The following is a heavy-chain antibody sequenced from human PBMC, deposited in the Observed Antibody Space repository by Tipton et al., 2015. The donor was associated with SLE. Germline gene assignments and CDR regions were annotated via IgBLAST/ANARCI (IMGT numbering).Heavy chain of an antibody. J-gene: IGHJ4*02. V-gene: IGHV3-23*03. CDR3: AKEGHWGGPFDC. D-gene: IGHD7-27*01. CDR1: GFTLSSYA. Sequence: SLRLSCAASGFTLSSYAMSWVRQAPGKGLEWVSVVYTDASYTYYADSVKGRFTISRDISKNTLYLQMNDLRAEDTAVYYCAKEGHWGGPFDCWGQGTLVTVSS. CDR2: VYTDASYT.